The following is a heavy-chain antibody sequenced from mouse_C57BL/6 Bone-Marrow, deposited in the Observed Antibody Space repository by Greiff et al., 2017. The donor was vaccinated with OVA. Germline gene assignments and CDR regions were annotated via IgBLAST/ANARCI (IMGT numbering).Heavy chain of an antibody. CDR1: EYEFPSHD. J-gene: IGHJ4*01. CDR2: LNSDGGST. V-gene: IGHV5-2*01. D-gene: IGHD4-1*01. Sequence: EVKLVESGGGLVQPGESLKLSCESNEYEFPSHDMSWVRKTPEKRLELVAALNSDGGSTYYPDTMERRFIISRDKTKKTLYLQMSSLRSEDTALYYCARHGKPYYAMDYWGQGTSVTVSS. CDR3: ARHGKPYYAMDY.